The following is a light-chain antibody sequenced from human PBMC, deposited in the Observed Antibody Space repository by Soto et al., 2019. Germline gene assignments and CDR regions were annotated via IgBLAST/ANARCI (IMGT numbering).Light chain of an antibody. J-gene: IGLJ3*02. CDR2: SND. CDR1: TSNIGSNT. CDR3: AIWDLTLSAWV. V-gene: IGLV1-44*01. Sequence: QSVLTQPPSASGTPGQRVTISCSGTTSNIGSNTLSWYHHLPGTAPKLLIYSNDQRPSGVPDRFSGSKSGTSASLAISGLQSEDEADYYCAIWDLTLSAWVFGGGTKVTVL.